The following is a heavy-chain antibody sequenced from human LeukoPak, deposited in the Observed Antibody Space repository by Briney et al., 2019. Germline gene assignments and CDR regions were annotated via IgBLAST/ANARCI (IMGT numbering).Heavy chain of an antibody. CDR3: ARASSGDYYGSGSYNYWFDP. V-gene: IGHV4-39*01. D-gene: IGHD3-10*01. Sequence: SETLSLTCTVSGGSISSSSYYWGWIRQPPGKGLEWIGSIYYSGSTYYNPSLKSRVTISVDTSKNQFSLKLSSVTAADTAVYYCARASSGDYYGSGSYNYWFDPWGQGTLVTVSS. CDR1: GGSISSSSYY. CDR2: IYYSGST. J-gene: IGHJ5*02.